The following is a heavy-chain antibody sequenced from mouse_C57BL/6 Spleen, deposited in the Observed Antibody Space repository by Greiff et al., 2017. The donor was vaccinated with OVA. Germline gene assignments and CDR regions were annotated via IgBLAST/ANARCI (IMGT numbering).Heavy chain of an antibody. V-gene: IGHV1-54*01. CDR1: GYAFTNYL. D-gene: IGHD1-1*01. J-gene: IGHJ3*01. Sequence: QVQLQQSGAELVRPGTSVKVSCKASGYAFTNYLIEWVKQRPGQGLEWIGVINPGSGGTKYNEKFKGKATLTADKSSSTAYMQLSSLTSEDSAVYFCARSGDYYFCSWFAYWGQGTLVTVSA. CDR2: INPGSGGT. CDR3: ARSGDYYFCSWFAY.